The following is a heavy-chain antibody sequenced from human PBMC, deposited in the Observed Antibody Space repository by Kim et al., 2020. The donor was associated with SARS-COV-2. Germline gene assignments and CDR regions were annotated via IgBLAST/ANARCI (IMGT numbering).Heavy chain of an antibody. J-gene: IGHJ4*02. CDR2: IYYSGST. Sequence: SETLSLTCTVSGGSISSSSYYWGWIRQPPGKGLGWIGSIYYSGSTYYNPSLKSRVTISVDTSKNQFSLKLSSVTAADTAVYYCATERTYYYDSSGYYSEDYWGQGTLVTVSS. CDR1: GGSISSSSYY. D-gene: IGHD3-22*01. V-gene: IGHV4-39*01. CDR3: ATERTYYYDSSGYYSEDY.